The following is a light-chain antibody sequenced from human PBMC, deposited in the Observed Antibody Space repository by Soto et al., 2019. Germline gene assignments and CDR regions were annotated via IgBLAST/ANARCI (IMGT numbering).Light chain of an antibody. CDR1: QSVSSY. Sequence: IVLTHSPATLSLSPWERATLSCRASQSVSSYLAWYQQKPGQAPRLLIYDASNRATGIPARFSGSGSGTDFTLTISSLEPEDFAVYYCQQRSNWPLNFGGGTKVDI. CDR2: DAS. J-gene: IGKJ4*01. CDR3: QQRSNWPLN. V-gene: IGKV3-11*01.